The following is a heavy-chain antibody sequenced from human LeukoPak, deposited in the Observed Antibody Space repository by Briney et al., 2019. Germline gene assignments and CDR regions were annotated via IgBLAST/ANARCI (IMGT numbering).Heavy chain of an antibody. D-gene: IGHD2-2*01. Sequence: PSQTLSLTCTVSGGSISSSSYYWGWIRQPPGKGLEWIGSIYYSGSTYYNPSLKSRVTISVDTSKNQFSLKLSSVTAADTAVYYCARDPRYQLLEFDPWGQGTLVTVSS. CDR3: ARDPRYQLLEFDP. V-gene: IGHV4-39*07. CDR2: IYYSGST. CDR1: GGSISSSSYY. J-gene: IGHJ5*02.